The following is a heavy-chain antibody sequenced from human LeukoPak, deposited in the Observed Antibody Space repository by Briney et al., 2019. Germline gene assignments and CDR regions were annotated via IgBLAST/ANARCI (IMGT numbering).Heavy chain of an antibody. J-gene: IGHJ6*02. V-gene: IGHV3-23*01. CDR3: AKAQEPYYYYGMDV. CDR1: GFTFSSYA. Sequence: GGSLRLSCAASGFTFSSYAMSWVRQAPGKGLEWASAISGSGGSTYYADSVKGRFTISRDNSKNTLYLQMNSLRAEDTAVYYCAKAQEPYYYYGMDVWGQGTTVTVSS. CDR2: ISGSGGST. D-gene: IGHD1-14*01.